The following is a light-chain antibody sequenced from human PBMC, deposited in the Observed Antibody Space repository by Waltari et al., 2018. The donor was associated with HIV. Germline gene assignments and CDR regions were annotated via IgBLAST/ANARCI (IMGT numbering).Light chain of an antibody. CDR3: YSTDSSGNHRV. Sequence: SYELTQPPSVSVSPGQTARITCSGDALPKKYAYWYQQKSGQAPVLVIYEDSKRPAGIPVRFSGSSSGTMATLTISGAQVDDEADYYCYSTDSSGNHRVFGGGTKLTVL. CDR2: EDS. CDR1: ALPKKY. V-gene: IGLV3-10*01. J-gene: IGLJ2*01.